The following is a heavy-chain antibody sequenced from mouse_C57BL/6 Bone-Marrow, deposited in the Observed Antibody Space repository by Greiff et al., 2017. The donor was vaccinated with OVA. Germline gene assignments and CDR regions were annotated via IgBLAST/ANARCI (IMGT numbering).Heavy chain of an antibody. CDR1: GYAFSSYW. CDR2: IYPGDGDT. J-gene: IGHJ2*01. D-gene: IGHD1-1*01. V-gene: IGHV1-80*01. Sequence: VQLQESGAELVKPGASVKISCKASGYAFSSYWMNWVKQRPGKGLEWIGQIYPGDGDTNYNGKFKGKATLTADKSSSTAYMQLSSLTSEDSAVYFCARGEDYYYGSSYGYWGQGTTLTVSS. CDR3: ARGEDYYYGSSYGY.